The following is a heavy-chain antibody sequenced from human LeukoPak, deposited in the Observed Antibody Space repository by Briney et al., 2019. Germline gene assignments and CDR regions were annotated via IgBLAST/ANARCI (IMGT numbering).Heavy chain of an antibody. CDR1: GGSFSSYY. CDR3: ARRARLGSNWFDP. D-gene: IGHD3-10*01. V-gene: IGHV4-34*01. CDR2: ISHSGNT. J-gene: IGHJ5*02. Sequence: PSETLSLTYAVYGGSFSSYYWTWIRQPPGKGLEWIGEISHSGNTNYNPSLKSRVTMSVDTSKNQFSLKLSSVTAADTAVYYCARRARLGSNWFDPWGQGTLVTVSS.